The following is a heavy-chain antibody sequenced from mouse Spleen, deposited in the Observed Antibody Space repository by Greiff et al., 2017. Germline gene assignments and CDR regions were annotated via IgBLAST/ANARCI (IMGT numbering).Heavy chain of an antibody. D-gene: IGHD1-1*01. V-gene: IGHV5-9*01. J-gene: IGHJ2*01. Sequence: EVKLVESGGGLVKPGGSLKLSCAASGFTFSSYTMSWVRQTPEKRLEWVATISGGGGNTYYPDSVKGRFTISRDNAKNTLYLQMSSLRSEDTALYYCARHSNYVDYWGQGTTLTVSS. CDR2: ISGGGGNT. CDR1: GFTFSSYT. CDR3: ARHSNYVDY.